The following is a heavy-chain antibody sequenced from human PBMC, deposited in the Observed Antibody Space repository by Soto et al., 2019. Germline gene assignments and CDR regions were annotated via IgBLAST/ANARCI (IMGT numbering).Heavy chain of an antibody. V-gene: IGHV4-34*01. CDR2: INHTGRT. J-gene: IGHJ4*02. CDR3: ARYYGSGSYSLDY. CDR1: GGSFSGYS. Sequence: SETLSLTCAVYGGSFSGYSWTWIRQPPGKGLVWIGEINHTGRTNYNPSLKSRVTISVDTSKNQFSLKLSSVTAADTAVYYCARYYGSGSYSLDYWGQGTLVTVSS. D-gene: IGHD3-10*01.